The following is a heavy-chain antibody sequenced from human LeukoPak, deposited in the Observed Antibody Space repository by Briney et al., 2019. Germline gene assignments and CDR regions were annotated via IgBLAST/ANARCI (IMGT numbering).Heavy chain of an antibody. D-gene: IGHD3-16*02. J-gene: IGHJ4*02. CDR2: INPNSGGT. Sequence: ASVKVSCKASGYTFTGYYMHWVRQAPGQGLEWMGWINPNSGGTNYAQKFQGRVTMTRDTSISTAYTELSRLRSDDTAVYYCARGGDRDDYVWGSYRPSFDYWGQGTLVTVSS. CDR3: ARGGDRDDYVWGSYRPSFDY. V-gene: IGHV1-2*02. CDR1: GYTFTGYY.